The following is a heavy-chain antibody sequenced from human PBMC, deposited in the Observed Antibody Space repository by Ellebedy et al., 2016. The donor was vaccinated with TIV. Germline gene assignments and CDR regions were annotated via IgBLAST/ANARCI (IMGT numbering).Heavy chain of an antibody. Sequence: GESLKISCAASRFTFSGYWMSWVRQAPGKGLEWVANINGDGSKKYYVDSVKGRFTISRDNGKNSVYLQMNSLRTEDTALYYCARDGAYGDYSPGYYGMDAWGQGTTVTVSS. D-gene: IGHD4-17*01. CDR1: RFTFSGYW. J-gene: IGHJ6*02. CDR3: ARDGAYGDYSPGYYGMDA. CDR2: INGDGSKK. V-gene: IGHV3-7*03.